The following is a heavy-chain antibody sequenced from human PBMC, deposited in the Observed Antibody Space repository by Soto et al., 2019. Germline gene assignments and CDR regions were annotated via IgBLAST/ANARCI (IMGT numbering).Heavy chain of an antibody. J-gene: IGHJ4*02. V-gene: IGHV3-15*07. CDR1: GLTFVYAW. Sequence: EVQLVESGGGLVKPGGSLRISCTASGLTFVYAWMDWVRQAPGKRLEWVGRIKSRAGGGTIEYAAPVKGRFTISRDDSKNTVYLQMDRLKTEDTAVYYCTHVSSVAHPFSDFWGQGTLVTVSS. D-gene: IGHD3-3*01. CDR3: THVSSVAHPFSDF. CDR2: IKSRAGGGTI.